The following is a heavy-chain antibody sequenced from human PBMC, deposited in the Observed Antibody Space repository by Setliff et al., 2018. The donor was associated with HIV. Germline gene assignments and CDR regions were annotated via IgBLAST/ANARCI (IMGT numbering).Heavy chain of an antibody. J-gene: IGHJ5*02. CDR1: GFTFGDYY. Sequence: GGSLRLSCTTSGFTFGDYYMTWVRQAPGKGLEWVANIKPDGSEKHYVDSVKGRFTISRDNSKNTLYLQMNSLRAEDTAVYYCAKQTVSSSWSNWFDPWGQGTLVTVSS. CDR3: AKQTVSSSWSNWFDP. V-gene: IGHV3-7*01. D-gene: IGHD6-13*01. CDR2: IKPDGSEK.